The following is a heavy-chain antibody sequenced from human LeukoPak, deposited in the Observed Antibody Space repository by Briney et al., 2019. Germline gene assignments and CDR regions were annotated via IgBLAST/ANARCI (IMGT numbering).Heavy chain of an antibody. J-gene: IGHJ4*02. CDR3: VRDGDDFNFDY. D-gene: IGHD5-24*01. V-gene: IGHV3-74*01. CDR2: VIRDGSFT. Sequence: QPGGSLRLSCAASGFTFRSYWMHWVRQAPGKGLEWVSRVIRDGSFTNYADSVEGRFTISRDNAKNTLYLQMSSLRAEDTAVYFCVRDGDDFNFDYWGQGSLVTVSS. CDR1: GFTFRSYW.